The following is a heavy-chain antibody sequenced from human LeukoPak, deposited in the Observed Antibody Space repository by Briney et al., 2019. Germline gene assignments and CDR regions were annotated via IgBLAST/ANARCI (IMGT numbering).Heavy chain of an antibody. J-gene: IGHJ4*02. V-gene: IGHV4-34*01. CDR3: ARAPPPGATAFGVVDY. Sequence: PSETLSLTCAVYGGSFSDYFWTWIRQSPGKRLEWIEEINHSGNTNYNPSLKSRVTLSLDTSRNQFSLKLNSVTAADTAVYYCARAPPPGATAFGVVDYWGQGTLVTVSS. CDR2: INHSGNT. D-gene: IGHD3-3*01. CDR1: GGSFSDYF.